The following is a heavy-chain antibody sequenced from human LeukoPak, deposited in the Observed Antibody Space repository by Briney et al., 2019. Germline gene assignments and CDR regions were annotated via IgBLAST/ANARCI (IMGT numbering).Heavy chain of an antibody. D-gene: IGHD3-3*01. V-gene: IGHV4-31*03. J-gene: IGHJ3*02. Sequence: SETLSLTCTVSGGSISSGGYYWSWLRQHPGKGLEWIGYIYYSGSTYYNPSLKSRVTISVDTSKNQFSLKLSSVTAADTAVYYCARDQWSITIFGAAGAFDIWGQGTMVTVSS. CDR1: GGSISSGGYY. CDR2: IYYSGST. CDR3: ARDQWSITIFGAAGAFDI.